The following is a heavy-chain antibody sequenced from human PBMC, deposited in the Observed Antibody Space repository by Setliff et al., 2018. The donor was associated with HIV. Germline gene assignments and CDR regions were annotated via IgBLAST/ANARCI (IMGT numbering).Heavy chain of an antibody. Sequence: PSETLSLTCTVSGDSISSGSYFWIWIRQPAGKGLEWIGHISTTGSTNYNPSLKSRVIMSVDTSRNQFSLKLSSVTAADTAVYYCARRAYCSSTTCFDNWGQGTLVTVSS. J-gene: IGHJ4*02. D-gene: IGHD2-2*01. CDR2: ISTTGST. CDR3: ARRAYCSSTTCFDN. V-gene: IGHV4-61*09. CDR1: GDSISSGSYF.